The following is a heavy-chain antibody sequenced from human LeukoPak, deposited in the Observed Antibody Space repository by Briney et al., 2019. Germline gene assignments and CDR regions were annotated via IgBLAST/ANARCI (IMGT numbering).Heavy chain of an antibody. J-gene: IGHJ6*02. CDR1: GGSFSGYY. Sequence: SETLSLTCAVYGGSFSGYYWSWIRQPPGKGLEWIGEINHSGSTNYNPSLKSRVTISVDTSKNQFSLKLSSVTAADTAVYYCAGLPSLDILTGAPPQSNYYYYGMDVWGQGTTVTVSS. D-gene: IGHD3-9*01. CDR3: AGLPSLDILTGAPPQSNYYYYGMDV. CDR2: INHSGST. V-gene: IGHV4-34*01.